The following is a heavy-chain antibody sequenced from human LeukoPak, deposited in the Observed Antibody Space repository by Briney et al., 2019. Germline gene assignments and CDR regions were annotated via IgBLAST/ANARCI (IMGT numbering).Heavy chain of an antibody. Sequence: GGSLRLSCAAPGFTFSSYAMHWVRQAPGKGLEWVAVISYDGSNKYYADSVKGRFTISRDNSKNTLYLQMNSLRADDTAVYYCAKDFDILTGYGDYWGQGTLVTVSS. CDR2: ISYDGSNK. V-gene: IGHV3-30-3*01. D-gene: IGHD3-9*01. J-gene: IGHJ4*02. CDR3: AKDFDILTGYGDY. CDR1: GFTFSSYA.